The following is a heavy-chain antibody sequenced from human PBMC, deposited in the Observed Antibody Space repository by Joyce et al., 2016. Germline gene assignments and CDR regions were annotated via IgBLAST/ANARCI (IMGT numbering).Heavy chain of an antibody. CDR2: INLNIGGT. CDR1: GYTFTDYY. D-gene: IGHD2-2*01. J-gene: IGHJ2*01. CDR3: ARGDLRTSSPLFWYFAL. Sequence: QVQLVQSGAEVKKPGASVKVSCKASGYTFTDYYIHWVRQAPGQGLEWMGVINLNIGGTEYPQKFQGRVTRTRDTSIRTAYMELTGLRSDDTAVYYCARGDLRTSSPLFWYFALWGRGTLVTVSS. V-gene: IGHV1-2*02.